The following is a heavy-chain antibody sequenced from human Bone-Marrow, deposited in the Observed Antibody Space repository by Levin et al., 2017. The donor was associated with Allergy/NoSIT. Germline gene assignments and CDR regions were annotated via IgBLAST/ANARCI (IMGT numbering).Heavy chain of an antibody. D-gene: IGHD6-19*01. V-gene: IGHV1-2*04. CDR1: GYTFSGHY. J-gene: IGHJ4*02. CDR2: INPASGGT. Sequence: ASVKVSCKASGYTFSGHYIHWVRQAPGQGLEWMGWINPASGGTKYSEKFQGWITMTSDTSMSTVYMEFRRLRYDDTAVYYCAREGAVTRSVVFDFWGQGSLVTVSS. CDR3: AREGAVTRSVVFDF.